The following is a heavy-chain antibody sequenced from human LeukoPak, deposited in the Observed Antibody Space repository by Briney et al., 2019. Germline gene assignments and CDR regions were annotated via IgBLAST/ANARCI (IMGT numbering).Heavy chain of an antibody. CDR2: IRDDGSDT. D-gene: IGHD6-19*01. CDR3: AKSDGHGTGYGFHI. CDR1: GFTFNDYA. V-gene: IGHV3-30*02. Sequence: PGGSLRLSCAASGFTFNDYAMYWVRQSLGRGLEWVALIRDDGSDTYHADSVKGRFTISRDNSKNTVFLRMNSLRGEDSAIYYCAKSDGHGTGYGFHIWGQGTMVTVSS. J-gene: IGHJ3*02.